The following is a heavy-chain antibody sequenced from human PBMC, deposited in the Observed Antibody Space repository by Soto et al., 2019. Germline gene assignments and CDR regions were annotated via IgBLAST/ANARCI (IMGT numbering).Heavy chain of an antibody. V-gene: IGHV4-59*01. Sequence: SETLSLTCTVSGGSISSYYWNWIRQPPGKGLEWIGYIYYSGSTNYNPSLKSRVTISVDTSKNQFSLKLRSVTAADPAVYFCARDIYNYFDHWGQGTLVTVSS. CDR1: GGSISSYY. CDR3: ARDIYNYFDH. D-gene: IGHD3-9*01. J-gene: IGHJ4*02. CDR2: IYYSGST.